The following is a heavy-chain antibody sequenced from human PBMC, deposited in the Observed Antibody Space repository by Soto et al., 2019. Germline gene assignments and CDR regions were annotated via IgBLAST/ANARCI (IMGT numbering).Heavy chain of an antibody. D-gene: IGHD2-15*01. Sequence: QVQLVQSGAEVKKPEASVKVSCKASGYTFTSFDINWVRQATGQGLEWMGWMNPNSGNTGYAQKFQGRVTMTRNTSISTAYMELSSLRSEDTAVYYCARGPVVVVANLYYYYGMDVWGQGTTVTVSS. CDR2: MNPNSGNT. V-gene: IGHV1-8*01. J-gene: IGHJ6*02. CDR3: ARGPVVVVANLYYYYGMDV. CDR1: GYTFTSFD.